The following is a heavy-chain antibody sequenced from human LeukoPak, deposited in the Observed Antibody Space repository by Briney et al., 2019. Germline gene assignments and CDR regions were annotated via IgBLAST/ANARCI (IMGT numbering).Heavy chain of an antibody. V-gene: IGHV1-2*02. CDR3: ARGYYGSGPYYYFDY. D-gene: IGHD3-10*01. J-gene: IGHJ4*02. Sequence: GASVKVSCKASGYTFTGYYMHWVRQAPGQGLEWMGWINPNSGGTNYAQKFQGRVTMTRDTSISTAYMELSRLRSDDTAVYYCARGYYGSGPYYYFDYWGQGTLVTVSS. CDR2: INPNSGGT. CDR1: GYTFTGYY.